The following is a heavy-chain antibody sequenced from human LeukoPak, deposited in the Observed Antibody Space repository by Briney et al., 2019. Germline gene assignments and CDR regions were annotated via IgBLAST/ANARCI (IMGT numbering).Heavy chain of an antibody. Sequence: GGSLRPSCAASGFTFSSYSMNWVRQAPGKGLEWVSSISSSSSYIYYADSVKGRFTISRDNAKNSLYLQMNSLRAEDTAVYYCARVAVAGFDYWGQGTLVTASS. V-gene: IGHV3-21*01. CDR2: ISSSSSYI. CDR3: ARVAVAGFDY. CDR1: GFTFSSYS. J-gene: IGHJ4*02. D-gene: IGHD6-19*01.